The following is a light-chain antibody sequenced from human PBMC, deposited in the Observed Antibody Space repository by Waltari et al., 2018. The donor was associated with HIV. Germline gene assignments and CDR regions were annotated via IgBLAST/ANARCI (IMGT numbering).Light chain of an antibody. CDR1: QSVSTY. CDR2: DAS. CDR3: QQRSNWPPAYT. Sequence: EIVLTQFPATLSLSPGKRVTLSCRASQSVSTYLAWYQQKPGQAPRLLIYDASTRAAAIPARFSGSGSGTDFTLTISSLETEDVAVYYCQQRSNWPPAYTFGQGTKLEIK. V-gene: IGKV3-11*01. J-gene: IGKJ2*01.